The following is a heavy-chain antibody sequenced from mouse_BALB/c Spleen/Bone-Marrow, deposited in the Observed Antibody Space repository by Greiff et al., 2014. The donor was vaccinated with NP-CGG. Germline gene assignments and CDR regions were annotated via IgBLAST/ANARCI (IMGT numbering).Heavy chain of an antibody. CDR2: IWAGGST. V-gene: IGHV2-9*02. Sequence: VQLVESGPGLVAPSQSLSITCTVSGFSLTSYGVHWVRQPPGKGLEWLGVIWAGGSTNYNSALMSRLSISKDNSKSQVFLKMNSLQTDDTAMYYRARGSTTATFAYWGQGTLVTVSA. J-gene: IGHJ3*01. CDR1: GFSLTSYG. D-gene: IGHD1-2*01. CDR3: ARGSTTATFAY.